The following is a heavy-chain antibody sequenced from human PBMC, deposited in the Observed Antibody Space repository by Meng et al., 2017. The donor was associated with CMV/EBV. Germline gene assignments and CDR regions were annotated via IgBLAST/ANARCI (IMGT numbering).Heavy chain of an antibody. CDR2: IKQDGSEK. CDR3: ASDCSGASCYITN. J-gene: IGHJ4*02. CDR1: GFTFSSYG. D-gene: IGHD2-2*02. V-gene: IGHV3-7*01. Sequence: GGSLRLSCAASGFTFSSYGLHWVRQAPGKGLEWVANIKQDGSEKYYVDSVKGRFTISRDNAKNSLSLQMNSLRAEDTAVYYCASDCSGASCYITNWGRGTLVTVSS.